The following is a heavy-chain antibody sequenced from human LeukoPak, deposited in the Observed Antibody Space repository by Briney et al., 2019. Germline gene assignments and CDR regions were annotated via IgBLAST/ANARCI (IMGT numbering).Heavy chain of an antibody. CDR2: INPNNGGT. CDR3: ARSYYGSGSYLPKYYCDY. J-gene: IGHJ4*02. D-gene: IGHD3-10*01. V-gene: IGHV1-2*02. Sequence: ASVKVSCKASGYTFTGYYMHWVRQAPGQGLEWMGWINPNNGGTNYAQKYQGSVTMTRHTSISTAYMELSRLRSDHRAVYYCARSYYGSGSYLPKYYCDYWGQGTLVTVSS. CDR1: GYTFTGYY.